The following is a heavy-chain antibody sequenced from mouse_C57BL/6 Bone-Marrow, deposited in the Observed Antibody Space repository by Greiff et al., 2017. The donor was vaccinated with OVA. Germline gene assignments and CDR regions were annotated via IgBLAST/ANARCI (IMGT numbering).Heavy chain of an antibody. Sequence: EVQVVESGGGLVQSGRSLRLSCATSGFTFSDFYMEWVRQAPGKGLEWIAASRNKANDYTTEYSASVKGRFIVSRDTSQSILYLQMNALRAEDTAIYYCARDAWDGYYPFAYWGQGTLVTVSA. D-gene: IGHD2-3*01. CDR1: GFTFSDFY. V-gene: IGHV7-1*01. CDR3: ARDAWDGYYPFAY. J-gene: IGHJ3*01. CDR2: SRNKANDYTT.